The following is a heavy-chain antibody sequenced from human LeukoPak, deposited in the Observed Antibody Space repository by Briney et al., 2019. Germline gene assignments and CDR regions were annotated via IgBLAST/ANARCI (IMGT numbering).Heavy chain of an antibody. V-gene: IGHV4-38-2*01. CDR1: GYSISSGYY. Sequence: PSETLSLTCAVSGYSISSGYYWGWIRQPPGKGLEWIGSIHHSGSTYYNPSLKSRVTISVDTSKNQFSLKLSSVTAADTAVYYCARRGGNIDYWGQGTLVTVSS. J-gene: IGHJ4*02. CDR3: ARRGGNIDY. CDR2: IHHSGST. D-gene: IGHD2-15*01.